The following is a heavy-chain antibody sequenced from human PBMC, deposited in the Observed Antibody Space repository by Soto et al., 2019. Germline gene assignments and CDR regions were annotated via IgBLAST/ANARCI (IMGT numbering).Heavy chain of an antibody. J-gene: IGHJ4*02. CDR1: GFTFDDYA. V-gene: IGHV3-9*01. CDR2: ISWNSGRI. Sequence: PGGSLRLSCAASGFTFDDYAMHWVRQDPGKGLEWVSGISWNSGRIDYADSVKGRFTISRDNSQKSLYLQMNSLRGEDTAVYYCAKDIRKYGSGCTYFDNWGQGTLVTVSS. D-gene: IGHD6-19*01. CDR3: AKDIRKYGSGCTYFDN.